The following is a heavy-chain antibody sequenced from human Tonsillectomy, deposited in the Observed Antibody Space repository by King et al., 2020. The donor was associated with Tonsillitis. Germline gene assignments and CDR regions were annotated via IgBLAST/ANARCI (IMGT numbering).Heavy chain of an antibody. D-gene: IGHD3-10*02. Sequence: VQLVESGGGLVKPGWSLRLSCAASGFTFSDYYMSWIRQAPGKGLEWVSYISGSCSTIYYSDSVKGRFTISRDNAKNSLYLQMNSLRAEDTAVYYCARTVPHYNVVDYWGQGTLVTVSS. V-gene: IGHV3-11*01. J-gene: IGHJ4*02. CDR3: ARTVPHYNVVDY. CDR1: GFTFSDYY. CDR2: ISGSCSTI.